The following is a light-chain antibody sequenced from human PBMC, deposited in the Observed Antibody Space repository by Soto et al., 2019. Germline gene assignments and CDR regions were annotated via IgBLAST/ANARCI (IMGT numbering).Light chain of an antibody. Sequence: EIVLTQSPGTLSLSPGERAALSCRASQSVSSSYLAWYQQKPGQAPRPLVYGASSRATGIPDRFSGSGSGTDFTLTISRLEPVDFAVYYCQQYGSSPCTFGQGTKLEIK. V-gene: IGKV3-20*01. J-gene: IGKJ2*02. CDR2: GAS. CDR1: QSVSSSY. CDR3: QQYGSSPCT.